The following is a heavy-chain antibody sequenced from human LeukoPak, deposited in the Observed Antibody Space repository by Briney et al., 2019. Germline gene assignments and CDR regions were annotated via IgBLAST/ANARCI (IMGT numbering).Heavy chain of an antibody. CDR1: GFIFGSYG. CDR3: ARQSGYSIYYYYYMDV. CDR2: ISSSSSYI. D-gene: IGHD5-18*01. J-gene: IGHJ6*03. V-gene: IGHV3-21*01. Sequence: GGSLRLSCAASGFIFGSYGMNWVRQAPGKGLEWVSSISSSSSYIYYADSVKGRFTISRDNAKNSLYLQMNSLRAEDTAVYYCARQSGYSIYYYYYMDVWGKGTTVTVSS.